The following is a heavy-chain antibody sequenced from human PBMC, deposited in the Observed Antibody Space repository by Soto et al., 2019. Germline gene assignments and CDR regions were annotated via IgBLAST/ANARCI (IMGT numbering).Heavy chain of an antibody. V-gene: IGHV3-48*03. CDR2: IHGSATTM. D-gene: IGHD3-10*01. CDR1: GLTFSRYE. Sequence: EVKLMESGGGLVQPGGSLRLSCAASGLTFSRYEMNWVRRAPGKGLEWIAYIHGSATTMFYADSVKGRFTISRDNAKNSQYLQLNCLRAEDTAVYYWAARSGGGGDFDFWGQGTMVTVSS. J-gene: IGHJ3*01. CDR3: AARSGGGGDFDF.